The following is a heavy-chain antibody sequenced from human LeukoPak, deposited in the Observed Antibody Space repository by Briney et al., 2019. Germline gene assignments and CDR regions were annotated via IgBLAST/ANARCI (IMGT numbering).Heavy chain of an antibody. J-gene: IGHJ4*02. CDR3: ARLVTGIDY. CDR2: INPKSGGT. D-gene: IGHD6-19*01. Sequence: ASVKVSCKTSGYTLTDYYIHWVRQAPGQGLEWMGWINPKSGGTDYAQKFRGRVTMTRDTSITTAYMERSGLRSDDTAVYYCARLVTGIDYWGQGALVTVSS. CDR1: GYTLTDYY. V-gene: IGHV1-2*02.